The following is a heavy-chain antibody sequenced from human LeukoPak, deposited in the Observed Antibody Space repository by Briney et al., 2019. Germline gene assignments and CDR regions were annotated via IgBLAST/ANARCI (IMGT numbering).Heavy chain of an antibody. CDR3: ASLYCSGGSCHDY. J-gene: IGHJ4*02. V-gene: IGHV5-51*01. Sequence: GESLKISCKGSGYSFTSHWIGWVRQMPGKGLGWMGIIYPGDSDTRYSPSFQGQVTISADKSISTAYLQWSSLKASDTAMYYCASLYCSGGSCHDYWGQGTLVTVSS. CDR2: IYPGDSDT. D-gene: IGHD2-15*01. CDR1: GYSFTSHW.